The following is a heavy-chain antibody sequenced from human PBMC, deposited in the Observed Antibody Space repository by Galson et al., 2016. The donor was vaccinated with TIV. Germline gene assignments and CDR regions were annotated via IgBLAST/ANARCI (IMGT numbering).Heavy chain of an antibody. D-gene: IGHD1-26*01. CDR3: ARGLLGASVGYDV. Sequence: SVKVSCKASGYTFISNNIHWVRQAPGQGLEWMGIINPSGGSTFSPSGDSISYAQRFLGRVTMTWDTSTSTVYMELSNLRSEDTAVYYCARGLLGASVGYDVWGQGTMVTVSS. J-gene: IGHJ3*01. V-gene: IGHV1-46*01. CDR2: INPSGGSTFSPSGDSI. CDR1: GYTFISNN.